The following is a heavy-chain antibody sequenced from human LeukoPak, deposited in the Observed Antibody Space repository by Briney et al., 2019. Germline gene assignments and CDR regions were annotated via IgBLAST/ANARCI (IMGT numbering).Heavy chain of an antibody. CDR2: IYIDGNT. CDR1: GFTDSSSY. V-gene: IGHV3-66*01. D-gene: IGHD6-19*01. J-gene: IGHJ4*02. Sequence: PGGSLRLSCAASGFTDSSSYMSWVRQAPGKGLEWVSVIYIDGNTYYADSVKGRFTISRDNSKNTLYLQMNSLRAEDTAVYYCARDRGSGWYDYWGQGTLVTVSS. CDR3: ARDRGSGWYDY.